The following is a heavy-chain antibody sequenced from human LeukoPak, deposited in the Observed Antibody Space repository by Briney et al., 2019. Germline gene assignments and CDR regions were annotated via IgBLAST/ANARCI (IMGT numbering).Heavy chain of an antibody. CDR3: AKGGLWRPPPLGHYYYYYMDV. J-gene: IGHJ6*03. CDR1: GFTFDDYA. V-gene: IGHV3-9*01. D-gene: IGHD2-21*01. CDR2: ISWNSGSI. Sequence: PGGSLRLSCAASGFTFDDYAMHWVRQAPGKGLEWVSGISWNSGSIGYADSVKGRFTISRDNAKNSLYLQMNSLRAEDTALYYCAKGGLWRPPPLGHYYYYYMDVWGKGTTVTVSS.